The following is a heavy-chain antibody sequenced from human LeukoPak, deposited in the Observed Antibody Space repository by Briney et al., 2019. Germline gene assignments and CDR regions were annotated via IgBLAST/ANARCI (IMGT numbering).Heavy chain of an antibody. D-gene: IGHD3-22*01. J-gene: IGHJ5*02. CDR2: IYYSGST. CDR3: ARVSTEGFYDSSGYYYVYNWFDP. CDR1: GGSISSYY. V-gene: IGHV4-59*12. Sequence: SETLSLTCTVSGGSISSYYWSWIRQPPGKGLEWIGSIYYSGSTYYNPSLKSRVTISVDTSKNQFSLKLSSVTAADTAVYYCARVSTEGFYDSSGYYYVYNWFDPWGQGTLVTVSS.